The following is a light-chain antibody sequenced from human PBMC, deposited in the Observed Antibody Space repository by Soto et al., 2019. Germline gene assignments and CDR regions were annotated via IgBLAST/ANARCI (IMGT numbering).Light chain of an antibody. V-gene: IGKV3-15*01. Sequence: MMMTQSPATLSVSPGEGVTLAFMAGQSVRSNLAWYQKKPGQAPRLLIYGASTRATGIPARFSGSGSGTESTLSISSLKSEDFAVYYCQQYYNWPRTFGQGTKVDIK. CDR2: GAS. J-gene: IGKJ1*01. CDR3: QQYYNWPRT. CDR1: QSVRSN.